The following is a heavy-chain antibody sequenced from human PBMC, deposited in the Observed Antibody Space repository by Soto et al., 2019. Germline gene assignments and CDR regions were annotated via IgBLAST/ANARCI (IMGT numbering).Heavy chain of an antibody. Sequence: QVQLVQSGAELKKPGASVKVSCKASGYTFSNYDMNWVRQSTGQGPEWIGWVNPNNGDTGDAQKFQGRVTLTTDISTSTAYMSLTSLRSEDTAIYYCAKVSRKGSARDFDYLGQGTLITVSS. CDR2: VNPNNGDT. V-gene: IGHV1-8*01. CDR3: AKVSRKGSARDFDY. D-gene: IGHD3-10*01. J-gene: IGHJ4*02. CDR1: GYTFSNYD.